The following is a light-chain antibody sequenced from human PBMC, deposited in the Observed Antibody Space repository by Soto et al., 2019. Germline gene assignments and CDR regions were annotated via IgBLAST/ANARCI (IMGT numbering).Light chain of an antibody. CDR3: QQYSNWPPGT. CDR1: QSVRSN. Sequence: EIVMTQSPATLSVSPGERATLSCRASQSVRSNLAWSQQKPGQAPRHLIYGASTKATGIPARFSGSGSGTEFTLAISSLQSEDFAVYYCQQYSNWPPGTFGQGTKVEIK. J-gene: IGKJ1*01. CDR2: GAS. V-gene: IGKV3-15*01.